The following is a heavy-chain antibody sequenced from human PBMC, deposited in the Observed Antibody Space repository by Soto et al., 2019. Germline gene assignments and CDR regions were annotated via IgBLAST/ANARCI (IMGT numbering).Heavy chain of an antibody. Sequence: GESLKLSCKGSGYSFTSYYIAWVRQMPGKGLGWMGIIHPGDSETRYSPSFQGHVIISADKSISSAYLQWSSLEAADTAMYYCARQRITRVRGVSSSGLDVWGQGTTVTVSS. CDR2: IHPGDSET. CDR3: ARQRITRVRGVSSSGLDV. CDR1: GYSFTSYY. V-gene: IGHV5-51*01. D-gene: IGHD3-10*01. J-gene: IGHJ6*02.